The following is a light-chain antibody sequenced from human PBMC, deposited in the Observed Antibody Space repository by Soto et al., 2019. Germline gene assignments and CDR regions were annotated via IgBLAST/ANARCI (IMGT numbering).Light chain of an antibody. J-gene: IGKJ1*01. CDR2: WAS. CDR3: QQYYNITPT. Sequence: DIVMTQSPDSLAVSLGERATINCKSSQSVFFNSNNKNYLAWYQQKPGQPPKLLIYWASTRESGVPDRFSGSGFGTDFTLTISSLQAEDVAVYYCQQYYNITPTCGQGTKVEI. CDR1: QSVFFNSNNKNY. V-gene: IGKV4-1*01.